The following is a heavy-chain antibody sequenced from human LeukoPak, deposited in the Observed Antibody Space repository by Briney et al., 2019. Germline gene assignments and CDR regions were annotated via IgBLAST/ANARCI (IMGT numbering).Heavy chain of an antibody. J-gene: IGHJ4*02. CDR3: AKDIIEGSGSYYFDY. Sequence: PGGSLRLSCAASGFNFSIFWMSWVRQAPGKGLEWVATIREDGGEQYYADSVKGRFTISRDNSKNTLYLQMNSLRAEDTAVYYCAKDIIEGSGSYYFDYWGQGTLVTVSS. CDR2: IREDGGEQ. CDR1: GFNFSIFW. D-gene: IGHD1-26*01. V-gene: IGHV3-7*01.